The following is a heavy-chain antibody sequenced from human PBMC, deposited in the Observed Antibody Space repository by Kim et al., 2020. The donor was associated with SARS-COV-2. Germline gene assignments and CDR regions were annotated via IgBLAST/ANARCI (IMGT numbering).Heavy chain of an antibody. D-gene: IGHD3-10*01. CDR3: ARGYGSGRKGPGAFDY. CDR2: ISSSSSTI. Sequence: GGSLRLSCAASGFTFSSYSMNWVRQAPGKGLEWVSYISSSSSTIYYADSVKGRFTISRDNAKNSLYLQMNSLRDEDTAVYYCARGYGSGRKGPGAFDYWGQGTLVTVSS. CDR1: GFTFSSYS. J-gene: IGHJ4*02. V-gene: IGHV3-48*02.